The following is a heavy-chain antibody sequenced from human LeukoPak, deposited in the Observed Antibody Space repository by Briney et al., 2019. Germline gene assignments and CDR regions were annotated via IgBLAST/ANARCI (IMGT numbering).Heavy chain of an antibody. J-gene: IGHJ5*02. CDR2: ISSSSSYT. Sequence: PGGSLRLSCAASGFTFSDYYMSWIRQAPGKGLEWVSYISSSSSYTNYADSVKGRFTISRDNAKNSLYLQMNSLRAEDTAVYYCARVLGYDFWSGYPWFDPWGQGTLVTVSS. CDR1: GFTFSDYY. D-gene: IGHD3-3*01. CDR3: ARVLGYDFWSGYPWFDP. V-gene: IGHV3-11*06.